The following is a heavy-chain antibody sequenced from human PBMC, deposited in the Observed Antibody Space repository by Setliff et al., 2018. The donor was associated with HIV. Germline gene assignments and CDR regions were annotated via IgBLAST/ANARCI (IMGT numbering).Heavy chain of an antibody. Sequence: PGGSLRLSCTASAFASYLVSWVRQAPGKGLEWVAHIKEDGSETYYVDSVRGRFTISRDNAKNSVFLQMNSLRVDDTAVYYCAREGGGYDFTFYYYYYGLDVWGQGTTVTVSS. CDR2: IKEDGSET. D-gene: IGHD5-12*01. J-gene: IGHJ6*02. CDR3: AREGGGYDFTFYYYYYGLDV. V-gene: IGHV3-7*01. CDR1: AFASYL.